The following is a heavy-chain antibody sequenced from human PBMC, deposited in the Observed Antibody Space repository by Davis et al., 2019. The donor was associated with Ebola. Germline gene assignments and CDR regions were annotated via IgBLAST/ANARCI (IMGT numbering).Heavy chain of an antibody. V-gene: IGHV4-59*03. D-gene: IGHD4-11*01. CDR1: GGSISNFF. J-gene: IGHJ5*02. CDR3: AIQYSNGWFDP. Sequence: MPSETLSLTCTVSGGSISNFFWSWIRQPPGKGLEWIGNIHYLGNTNYNPSLKSRVTLSVDTSNNQVSLKLRSVTAADTAVYYCAIQYSNGWFDPWGQGTLVTVSS. CDR2: IHYLGNT.